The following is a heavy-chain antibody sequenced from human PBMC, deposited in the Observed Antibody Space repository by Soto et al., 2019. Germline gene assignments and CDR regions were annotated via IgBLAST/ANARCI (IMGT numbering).Heavy chain of an antibody. CDR3: ARVEDSSGWYRYYYYYMDV. J-gene: IGHJ6*03. CDR2: IKQDGSEK. D-gene: IGHD6-19*01. V-gene: IGHV3-7*01. CDR1: GFTFSSYW. Sequence: GGSLRLSCAASGFTFSSYWMSWVRQAPGKGLEWVANIKQDGSEKYYVDSVKGRFTISRDNAKNSLYLQMNSLRAEDTAVYYCARVEDSSGWYRYYYYYMDVWGKGTTVTVSS.